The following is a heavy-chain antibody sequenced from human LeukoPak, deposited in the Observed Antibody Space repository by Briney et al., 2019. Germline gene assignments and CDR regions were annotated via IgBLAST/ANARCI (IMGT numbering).Heavy chain of an antibody. D-gene: IGHD6-13*01. CDR1: GGSISSYY. J-gene: IGHJ4*02. CDR3: ARGVYIAAAQYGY. CDR2: IYYSGTT. Sequence: SETLSLTCTVSGGSISSYYWSWIRQPPGKGLEWIGYIYYSGTTNYNPSLKSRVTISVDTSKNQFSLKLSSVTAADTAVYYCARGVYIAAAQYGYWGQGTLVTVTS. V-gene: IGHV4-59*01.